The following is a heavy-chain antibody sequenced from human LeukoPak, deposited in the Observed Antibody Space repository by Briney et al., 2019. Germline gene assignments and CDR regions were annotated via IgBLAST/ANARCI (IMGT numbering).Heavy chain of an antibody. V-gene: IGHV3-23*01. J-gene: IGHJ6*02. CDR2: ISGSGGST. CDR1: GFTFSSYA. CDR3: ARSVRSGSFEYGMDV. D-gene: IGHD3-10*01. Sequence: GGSLRLSCAASGFTFSSYAMSWVRQAPGKGLEWVSAISGSGGSTYYADSVKGRFTISRDNAKNSLYLQMNSLRAEDTAVYYCARSVRSGSFEYGMDVWGQGTTVTVSS.